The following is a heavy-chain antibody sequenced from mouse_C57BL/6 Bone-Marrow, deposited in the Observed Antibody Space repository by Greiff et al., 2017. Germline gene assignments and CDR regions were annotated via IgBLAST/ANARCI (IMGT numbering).Heavy chain of an antibody. D-gene: IGHD2-9*01. CDR1: GYTFTSYW. Sequence: QVQLQQPGAELVKPGASVKMSCKASGYTFTSYWITWVKQRPGQGLEWIGDIYPGSGSTNYNEKFKSKATLTVDTSSSTAYMQLSSLTSEDSAVYYCARPPYYGYGDWYFDVWGTGTTVTVAS. CDR3: ARPPYYGYGDWYFDV. CDR2: IYPGSGST. V-gene: IGHV1-55*01. J-gene: IGHJ1*03.